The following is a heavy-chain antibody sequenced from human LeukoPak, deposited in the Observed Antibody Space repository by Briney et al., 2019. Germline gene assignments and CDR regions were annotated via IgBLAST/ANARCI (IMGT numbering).Heavy chain of an antibody. V-gene: IGHV3-21*04. CDR1: GFTFSSYS. CDR3: AKDHHQWELLIFLDY. CDR2: ISTSSDNI. Sequence: GGSLRLSCAASGFTFSSYSMNWVRQAPGKGLELVSSISTSSDNIYYADSVKGRFTISRDNSKNTLYLQMNSLRAEDTAVYYCAKDHHQWELLIFLDYWGQGTLVTVSS. D-gene: IGHD1-26*01. J-gene: IGHJ4*02.